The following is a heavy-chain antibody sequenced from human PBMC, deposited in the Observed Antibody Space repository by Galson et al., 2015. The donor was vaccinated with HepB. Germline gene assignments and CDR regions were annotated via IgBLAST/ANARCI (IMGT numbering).Heavy chain of an antibody. J-gene: IGHJ5*02. CDR3: ARHRLITTPLGRTWFDP. V-gene: IGHV4-39*01. CDR2: IYYNGST. Sequence: SETLSLTCTVSGGSISSSSYYWGWIRQPPGKGLEWIGSIYYNGSTDDNPSLRSRVTISVDTSKNHFFLKLSSVTAADTAVFYCARHRLITTPLGRTWFDPWGQGTRVTVSS. CDR1: GGSISSSSYY. D-gene: IGHD1/OR15-1a*01.